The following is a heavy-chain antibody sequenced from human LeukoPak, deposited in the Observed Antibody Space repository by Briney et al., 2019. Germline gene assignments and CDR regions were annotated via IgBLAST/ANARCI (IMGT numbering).Heavy chain of an antibody. V-gene: IGHV3-23*01. J-gene: IGHJ4*02. Sequence: ETLSLTCTFSGGSISSYYWSWIRQPAGKGLEWVSAISGSGESTYYADSVKGRFTISRDNFKNTVYLQMSGLRDEDTAVYYCATYYDILSGYYNGLDYWGQGTLVTVSS. CDR2: ISGSGEST. CDR3: ATYYDILSGYYNGLDY. CDR1: GGSISSYY. D-gene: IGHD3-9*01.